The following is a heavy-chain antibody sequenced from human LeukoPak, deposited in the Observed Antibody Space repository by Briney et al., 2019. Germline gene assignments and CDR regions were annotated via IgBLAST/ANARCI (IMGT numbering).Heavy chain of an antibody. CDR3: ARVVQQLFNYYYYMDV. V-gene: IGHV3-23*01. J-gene: IGHJ6*03. Sequence: GGSLRLSCAASGFTFSSYALIWVRQAPGKGLDWVSTISVSGGSTYYGDSVKGRVTTSRDNSKNTLNLQMNSLTAEDTAIYYCARVVQQLFNYYYYMDVWGKGTTVTVSS. D-gene: IGHD4/OR15-4a*01. CDR2: ISVSGGST. CDR1: GFTFSSYA.